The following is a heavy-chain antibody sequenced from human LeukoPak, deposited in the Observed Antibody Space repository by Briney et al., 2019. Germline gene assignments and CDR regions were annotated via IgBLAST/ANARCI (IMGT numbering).Heavy chain of an antibody. CDR1: GGSISSYY. CDR2: IYYSGST. V-gene: IGHV4-59*01. J-gene: IGHJ3*02. Sequence: PSETLSLTCTVSGGSISSYYWSWIRQPPGKGLEFIGYIYYSGSTNYNPSLKSRVTISIDTSKNQFSLKLSSVTAADTAVYYCARVHGGHSLRRFDIWGQGTMVTVSS. D-gene: IGHD4-23*01. CDR3: ARVHGGHSLRRFDI.